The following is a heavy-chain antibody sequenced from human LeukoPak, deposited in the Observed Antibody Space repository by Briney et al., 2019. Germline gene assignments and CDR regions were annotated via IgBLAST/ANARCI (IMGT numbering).Heavy chain of an antibody. CDR1: GFTFDDYA. CDR3: ARELAGSGSYSMDV. Sequence: PGGSLRLSCAASGFTFDDYAMHWVRQAPGKGLEWVSGISWNSGSIGYADSVKGRFTISRDNAKNSLYLQMNSLRAEDTAVYYCARELAGSGSYSMDVWGQGTTVTVSS. V-gene: IGHV3-9*01. J-gene: IGHJ6*02. D-gene: IGHD3-10*01. CDR2: ISWNSGSI.